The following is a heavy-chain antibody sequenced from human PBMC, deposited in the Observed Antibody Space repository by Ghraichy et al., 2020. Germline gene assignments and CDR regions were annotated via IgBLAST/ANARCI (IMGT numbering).Heavy chain of an antibody. J-gene: IGHJ3*02. CDR2: ISSSSYI. CDR3: ARKGYSGSYYADAFDI. CDR1: GFTFSSYS. V-gene: IGHV3-21*01. Sequence: GGSLRLSCAASGFTFSSYSMNWVRQAPGKGLEWVSSISSSSYIYYADSVKGRFTISRDNAKNSLYLQMNSLRAEDTAVYYCARKGYSGSYYADAFDIWGQGTMVTVSS. D-gene: IGHD1-26*01.